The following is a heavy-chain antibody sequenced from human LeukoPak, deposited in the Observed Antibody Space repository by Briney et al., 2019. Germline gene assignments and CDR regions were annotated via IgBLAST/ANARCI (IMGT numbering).Heavy chain of an antibody. D-gene: IGHD1-1*01. Sequence: GGSLRLSCAPSGYTFTESWMTCVRDVPGGGVECVAHIYHEGGGIQYVDSVKGRFTISRDNAKGSVYLQMNRLRAEDTAIYHCATYINWVAGDVWGQGTTVIVSS. CDR2: IYHEGGGI. CDR3: ATYINWVAGDV. V-gene: IGHV3-7*01. J-gene: IGHJ6*02. CDR1: GYTFTESW.